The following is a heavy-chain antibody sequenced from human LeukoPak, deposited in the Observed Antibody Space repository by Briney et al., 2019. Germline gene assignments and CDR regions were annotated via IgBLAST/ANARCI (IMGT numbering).Heavy chain of an antibody. D-gene: IGHD1-26*01. CDR3: AREKLQDYYYYYMDV. Sequence: SETLSLTCTVSGGSISSRYWSWIRQPPGKGLEWIGYIYYNGSTNYNPSLKSRVTISVDTSKNQFSLKLSSVTAADTAVYYCAREKLQDYYYYYMDVWGKGTTVTVSS. CDR2: IYYNGST. V-gene: IGHV4-59*11. CDR1: GGSISSRY. J-gene: IGHJ6*03.